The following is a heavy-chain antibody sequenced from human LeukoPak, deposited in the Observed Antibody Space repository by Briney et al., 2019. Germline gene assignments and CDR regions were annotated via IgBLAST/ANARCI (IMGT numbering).Heavy chain of an antibody. Sequence: ETLSLTCTVSGYSLSSGYYWGWVRQAPGKGLEWVANIKPDGDEKNYVDSVRGRFTISRDNARNSLYLQMNSLRVEDTAVYYCASILWWDKGFDYWGQGTLVTVSS. CDR2: IKPDGDEK. V-gene: IGHV3-7*01. CDR1: GYSLSSGYY. D-gene: IGHD2-21*01. CDR3: ASILWWDKGFDY. J-gene: IGHJ4*02.